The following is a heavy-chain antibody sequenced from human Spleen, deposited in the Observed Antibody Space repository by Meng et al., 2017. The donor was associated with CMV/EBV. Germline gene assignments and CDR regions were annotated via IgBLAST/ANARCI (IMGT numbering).Heavy chain of an antibody. D-gene: IGHD1-26*01. Sequence: SETLSLTCVVYGGSLSGYYWSWIRQPPGKGLEWIGEINHAGSTNYNPSLKSRVSMFGDTSKNQISLKLTSVTAADTAVYYCARGVYSGSYFVAYYYGMDVWGQGTTVTVSS. CDR2: INHAGST. J-gene: IGHJ6*02. CDR3: ARGVYSGSYFVAYYYGMDV. CDR1: GGSLSGYY. V-gene: IGHV4-34*01.